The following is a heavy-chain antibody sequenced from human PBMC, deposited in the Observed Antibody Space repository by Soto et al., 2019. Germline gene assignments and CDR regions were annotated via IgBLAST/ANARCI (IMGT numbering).Heavy chain of an antibody. CDR2: IYHSGST. Sequence: TLSLTCAVSGGSISSGGYSWSWIRQPPGKGLEWIGYIYHSGSTYYNPSLKSRVTISVDRSKNQFSLKLSSVTAADTAVYYCATRYYDFRSGPLGMDAWGQGTTVTVSS. CDR1: GGSISSGGYS. J-gene: IGHJ6*02. D-gene: IGHD3-3*01. CDR3: ATRYYDFRSGPLGMDA. V-gene: IGHV4-30-2*01.